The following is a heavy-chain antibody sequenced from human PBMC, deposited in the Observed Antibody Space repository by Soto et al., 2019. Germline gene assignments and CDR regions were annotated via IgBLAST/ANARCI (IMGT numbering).Heavy chain of an antibody. V-gene: IGHV2-5*02. CDR3: AHRVLRTVFGLVTTTAIYFDF. CDR2: IYWDDDK. J-gene: IGHJ4*02. Sequence: QITLTESGPTVVKPTETLTLTCTFSGFSLTTSGVGVGWVRQSPGKAPEWLALIYWDDDKRYSTSLKSRLTITKDTSKNQVVLTMANVDPADTATYYCAHRVLRTVFGLVTTTAIYFDFWGQGTPVVVSS. CDR1: GFSLTTSGVG. D-gene: IGHD3-3*01.